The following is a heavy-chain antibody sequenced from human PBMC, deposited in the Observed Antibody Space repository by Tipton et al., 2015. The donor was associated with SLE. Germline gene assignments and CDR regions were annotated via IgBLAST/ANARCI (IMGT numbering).Heavy chain of an antibody. J-gene: IGHJ4*02. V-gene: IGHV4-34*01. D-gene: IGHD3-10*01. Sequence: TLSLTCAVYGGSFSGYYWSWIRQPPGKGLEWIGEINHSGSTNYNPSLKSRVTISVDTSENQFSLKLSSVTAADTAVYYCASLVWGSGSYLSDYWGQGTLVPGSS. CDR2: INHSGST. CDR3: ASLVWGSGSYLSDY. CDR1: GGSFSGYY.